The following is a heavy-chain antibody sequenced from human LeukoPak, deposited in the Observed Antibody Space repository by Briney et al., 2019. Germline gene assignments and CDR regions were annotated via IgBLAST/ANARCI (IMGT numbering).Heavy chain of an antibody. J-gene: IGHJ6*02. V-gene: IGHV4-59*01. CDR1: GGSISSYY. CDR3: ARDQGGSSWYSPHYYYYGMDV. D-gene: IGHD6-13*01. Sequence: SETLSLTCTVSGGSISSYYWSWIRQPPGKGLEWIGYIYYSGSTNYNPSLESRVTISVDTSKNQFSLKLSSVTAADTAVYYCARDQGGSSWYSPHYYYYGMDVWGQGTTVTVSS. CDR2: IYYSGST.